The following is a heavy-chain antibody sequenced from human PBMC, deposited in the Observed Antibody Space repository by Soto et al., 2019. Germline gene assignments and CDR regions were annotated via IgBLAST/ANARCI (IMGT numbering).Heavy chain of an antibody. Sequence: PGGSLRLSCVASGFTADDYAMHWVRQAPGKGLEWVSGISSNSDTIDYADSVKGRFTISRDNAKNSLFLQMNSLRPEDTALYYCAKDMKWGGMTTIHYFDSWGQGTLVTV. J-gene: IGHJ4*02. CDR3: AKDMKWGGMTTIHYFDS. CDR2: ISSNSDTI. CDR1: GFTADDYA. D-gene: IGHD4-17*01. V-gene: IGHV3-9*02.